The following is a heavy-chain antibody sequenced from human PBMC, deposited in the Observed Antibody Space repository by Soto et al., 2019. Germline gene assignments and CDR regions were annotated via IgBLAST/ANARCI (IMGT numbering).Heavy chain of an antibody. CDR2: INAYNSHT. CDR3: ARDSPPNYR. J-gene: IGHJ5*02. D-gene: IGHD7-27*01. CDR1: GYTFTSYA. Sequence: ASVKVSCKASGYTFTSYAISWVRQAPGQGLEWMGWINAYNSHTNYAQKLQGRVTMTTDTSTSTAYMELRSLRSDDTAVYYCARDSPPNYRWGQGTLVTVSS. V-gene: IGHV1-18*01.